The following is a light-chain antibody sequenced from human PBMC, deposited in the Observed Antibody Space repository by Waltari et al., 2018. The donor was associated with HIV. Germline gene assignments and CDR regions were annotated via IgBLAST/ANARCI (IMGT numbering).Light chain of an antibody. CDR2: RAS. CDR1: QSISNW. V-gene: IGKV1-5*03. J-gene: IGKJ1*01. CDR3: QQYNTYPRT. Sequence: DIQMTQSPSTLSASVGDRVTITCRASQSISNWLAWYQQKPGKAPKFLIYRASNLESGVPSRFSGSGSETEFTLTISSLQPDDFATYFCQQYNTYPRTFGQGTKVEIK.